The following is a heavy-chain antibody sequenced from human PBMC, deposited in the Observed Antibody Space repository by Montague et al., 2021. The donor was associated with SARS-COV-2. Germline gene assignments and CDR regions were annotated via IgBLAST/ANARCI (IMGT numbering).Heavy chain of an antibody. Sequence: SETLSLTCTVSGGSISSSSYYWGWIRQPPGKGLEWIGSICYSGSTYYNPSLKSRVTISVDTSKNQFSLKLSSVTAADTAVYYCARNPADNYGSGSYLTWENWVDPWGQGTLVTVSS. CDR3: ARNPADNYGSGSYLTWENWVDP. CDR1: GGSISSSSYY. D-gene: IGHD3-10*01. V-gene: IGHV4-39*01. CDR2: ICYSGST. J-gene: IGHJ5*02.